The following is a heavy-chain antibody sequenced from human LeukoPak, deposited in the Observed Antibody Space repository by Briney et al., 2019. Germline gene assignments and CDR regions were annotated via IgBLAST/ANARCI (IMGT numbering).Heavy chain of an antibody. D-gene: IGHD3-16*01. Sequence: SETLSLTCTVSCGFISSYYWSWVRQPAGKGLEWIGRIYTSGSTNYNPSLKSRVTMSVDTSKNQFSLKLRSVTAADTAVYYCARYQTDYDAFDIWGQGTMVTVSS. J-gene: IGHJ3*02. CDR2: IYTSGST. V-gene: IGHV4-4*07. CDR3: ARYQTDYDAFDI. CDR1: CGFISSYY.